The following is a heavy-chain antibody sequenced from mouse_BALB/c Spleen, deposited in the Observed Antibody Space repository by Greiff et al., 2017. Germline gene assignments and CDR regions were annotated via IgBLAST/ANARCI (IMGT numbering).Heavy chain of an antibody. CDR2: IDPANGNT. CDR3: ARSATTALYYYAMDY. Sequence: VQLKQSGAELVKPGASVKLSCTASGFNIKDTYMHWVKQRPEQGLEWIGRIDPANGNTKYDPKFQGKATITADTSSNTAYLQLSSLTSEDTAVYYCARSATTALYYYAMDYWGQGTSVTVSS. V-gene: IGHV14-3*02. D-gene: IGHD1-2*01. CDR1: GFNIKDTY. J-gene: IGHJ4*01.